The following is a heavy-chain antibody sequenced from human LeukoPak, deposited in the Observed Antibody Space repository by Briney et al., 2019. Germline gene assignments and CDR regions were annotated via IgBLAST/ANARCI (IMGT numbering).Heavy chain of an antibody. CDR1: GYTFTGYY. D-gene: IGHD1-1*01. CDR2: INPNSGGT. J-gene: IGHJ4*02. Sequence: ASVKVSCKASGYTFTGYYMHWVRQAPGQGLEWMGWINPNSGGTNYAQKFQGRVTMTRDTSISTAYMELSRLRSEDTAVYYCARESQLERRAPFDYWGQGTLVTVSS. CDR3: ARESQLERRAPFDY. V-gene: IGHV1-2*02.